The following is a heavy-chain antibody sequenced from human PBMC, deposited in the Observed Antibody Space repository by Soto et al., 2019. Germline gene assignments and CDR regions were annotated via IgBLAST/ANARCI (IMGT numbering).Heavy chain of an antibody. CDR2: INAGNGNT. CDR3: AEDFWGNYAGFSY. CDR1: GYTFTSYG. J-gene: IGHJ4*02. Sequence: GASVKVSCKASGYTFTSYGISWVRQAPGQGLEWMGWINAGNGNTKYSQKFQGRVTITRDTSASTAYMELSSLRSEDTAVYYCAEDFWGNYAGFSYGGKGPLVPVSS. D-gene: IGHD4-4*01. V-gene: IGHV1-3*01.